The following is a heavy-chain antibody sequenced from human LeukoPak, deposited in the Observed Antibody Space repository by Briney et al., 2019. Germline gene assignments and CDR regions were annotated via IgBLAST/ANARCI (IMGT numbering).Heavy chain of an antibody. CDR2: IKSKTDGGTT. CDR1: GFTFSNAW. J-gene: IGHJ4*02. Sequence: GRSLRLSCAASGFTFSNAWMSWVRQAPGKGLEWVGRIKSKTDGGTTDYAAPVKGRFTISRDDSKNTLYLQMNSLKTEDTAVYYCTTAAAGGGDYFDYWGQGTLVTVSS. D-gene: IGHD6-13*01. V-gene: IGHV3-15*01. CDR3: TTAAAGGGDYFDY.